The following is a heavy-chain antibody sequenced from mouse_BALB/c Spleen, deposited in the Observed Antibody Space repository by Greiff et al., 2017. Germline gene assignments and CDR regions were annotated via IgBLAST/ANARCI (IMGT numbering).Heavy chain of an antibody. J-gene: IGHJ2*01. CDR1: GFTFSSFG. Sequence: EVKVEESGGGLVQPGGSRKLSCAASGFTFSSFGMHWVRQAPEKGLEWVAYISSGSSTIYYADTVKGRFTISRDNPKNTLFLQMTSLRSEDTAMYYCAREGGYDVFDYWGQGTTLTVSS. V-gene: IGHV5-17*02. D-gene: IGHD2-2*01. CDR2: ISSGSSTI. CDR3: AREGGYDVFDY.